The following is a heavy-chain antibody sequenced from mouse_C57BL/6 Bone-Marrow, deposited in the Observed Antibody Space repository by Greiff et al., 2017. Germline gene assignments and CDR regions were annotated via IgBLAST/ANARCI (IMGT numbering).Heavy chain of an antibody. J-gene: IGHJ4*01. CDR2: INPGSGGT. Sequence: VKLQESGAELVRPGTSVKVSCKASGYAFTNYLIEWVKQRPGQGLVWIGVINPGSGGTNYNEKFKGKATLTADKSSSTAYMQLSSLTSEDSAVYFCARTLYYDLDYYAMDYWGQGTSVTVSS. D-gene: IGHD2-4*01. CDR3: ARTLYYDLDYYAMDY. V-gene: IGHV1-54*01. CDR1: GYAFTNYL.